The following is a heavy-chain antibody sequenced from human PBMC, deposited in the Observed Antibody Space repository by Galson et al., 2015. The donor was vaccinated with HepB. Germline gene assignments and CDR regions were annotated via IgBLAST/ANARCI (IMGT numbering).Heavy chain of an antibody. D-gene: IGHD3-10*01. V-gene: IGHV3-30-3*01. CDR2: ISYDGSNK. CDR3: ARALWFGGRGYMDV. CDR1: GFTFSSYA. Sequence: SLRLSCAASGFTFSSYAMHWVRQAPGKGLEWVAVISYDGSNKYYADSVKGRFTISRDNSKNTLYLQMNSLRAEDTAVYYCARALWFGGRGYMDVWGKGTTVTVSS. J-gene: IGHJ6*03.